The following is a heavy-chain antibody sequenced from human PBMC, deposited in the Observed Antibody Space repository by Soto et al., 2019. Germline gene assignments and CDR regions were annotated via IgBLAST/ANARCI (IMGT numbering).Heavy chain of an antibody. D-gene: IGHD3-3*01. CDR2: ISAYNGNT. V-gene: IGHV1-18*04. J-gene: IGHJ5*02. Sequence: ASVKVSCKASGYTFTSYGISWVRQAPGQGLEWMGWISAYNGNTNYAQKLQGRVTMTTDTSTSTAYMELRSLRSDDTAVYYCARSNYYDFWSGYYNWFDPWGQGXLVTVSS. CDR3: ARSNYYDFWSGYYNWFDP. CDR1: GYTFTSYG.